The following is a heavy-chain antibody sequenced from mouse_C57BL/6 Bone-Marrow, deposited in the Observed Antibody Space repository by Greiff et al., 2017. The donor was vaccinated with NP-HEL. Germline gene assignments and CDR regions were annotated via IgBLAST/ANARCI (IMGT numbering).Heavy chain of an antibody. CDR1: GYTFTSYT. Sequence: QVQLQQSGAELARPGASVKMSCKASGYTFTSYTMHWVNQRPGQGLEWIGYINPSSGYTKYNQKFKDKATLTADKSSSTAYMQLSSLTSEDSAVYYCARSGPCGSDYWGQGTTLTVSS. CDR2: INPSSGYT. J-gene: IGHJ2*01. CDR3: ARSGPCGSDY. V-gene: IGHV1-4*01. D-gene: IGHD1-1*02.